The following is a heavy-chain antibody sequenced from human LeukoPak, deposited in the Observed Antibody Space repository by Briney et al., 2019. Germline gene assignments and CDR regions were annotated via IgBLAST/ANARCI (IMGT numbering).Heavy chain of an antibody. V-gene: IGHV6-1*01. CDR2: TYYRSKWYS. D-gene: IGHD3-10*01. CDR1: GDRVSSNSAA. CDR3: VRERQFAIDY. Sequence: SQTLSLTCAISGDRVSSNSAAWNWIRQSPSRGLEWLGRTYYRSKWYSDYEVSVKNRITIDPDTSKNQFSLQLTSVTPEDTAVYYCVRERQFAIDYWGQGTLVTVSS. J-gene: IGHJ4*02.